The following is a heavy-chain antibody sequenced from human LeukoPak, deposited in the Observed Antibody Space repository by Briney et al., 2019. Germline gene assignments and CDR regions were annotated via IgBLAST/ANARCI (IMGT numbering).Heavy chain of an antibody. CDR2: IKQDGSEK. D-gene: IGHD3-22*01. CDR3: ARDHTYYYDSSGYYDDY. J-gene: IGHJ4*02. V-gene: IGHV3-7*03. Sequence: GGSLRLSCAASRFTFSSYWMSWVRQAPGKGLEWVANIKQDGSEKYYVDSVKGRYTIPRDNAKDSLYLQMNSLRAEDTAVYYCARDHTYYYDSSGYYDDYWGQGTLVTVSS. CDR1: RFTFSSYW.